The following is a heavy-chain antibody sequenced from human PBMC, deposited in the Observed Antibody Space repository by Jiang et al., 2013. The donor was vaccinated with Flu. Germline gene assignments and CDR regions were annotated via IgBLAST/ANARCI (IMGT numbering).Heavy chain of an antibody. CDR2: IYYTGST. D-gene: IGHD3-22*01. Sequence: GSGLVKPSQTLSLTCSVSGGSISSGDYYWSWIRQSPGKGLEWIGYIYYTGSTYYNSPLKSRVTISLDTTKKQFSLKLTSVTAADTAVYYCARMSDTTTEVVNNAFDIWGQGTNGHRLF. V-gene: IGHV4-30-4*01. CDR3: ARMSDTTTEVVNNAFDI. CDR1: GGSISSGDYY. J-gene: IGHJ3*02.